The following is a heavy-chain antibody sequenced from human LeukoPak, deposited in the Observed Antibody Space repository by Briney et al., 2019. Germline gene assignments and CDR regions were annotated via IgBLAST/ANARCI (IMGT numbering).Heavy chain of an antibody. CDR3: ARDGTYYYGSGSLGSYYYYGMDV. J-gene: IGHJ6*02. CDR2: INSDGSST. Sequence: GGSLRLSCAASGFTFSSYWMHWVRQAPGKGLVWVSRINSDGSSTSYADSVKGRFTISRDNAKNTLYLQMNSLRAEDTAVYYCARDGTYYYGSGSLGSYYYYGMDVWGQGTTVTVSS. CDR1: GFTFSSYW. D-gene: IGHD3-10*01. V-gene: IGHV3-74*01.